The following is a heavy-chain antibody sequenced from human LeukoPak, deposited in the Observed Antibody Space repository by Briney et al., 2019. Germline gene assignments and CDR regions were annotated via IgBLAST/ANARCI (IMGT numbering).Heavy chain of an antibody. CDR2: IYHSGST. V-gene: IGHV4-30-2*03. J-gene: IGHJ4*02. CDR1: GGSISSGGYY. Sequence: TSQTLSLTCTVSGGSISSGGYYWSCIQQPPGKGLECIGYIYHSGSTYYNPSLKSRVTISVDTSKNQFSPRLSSVTAADTAVYFCARHGGRYNWSPSDWGQGTLVTVSS. CDR3: ARHGGRYNWSPSD. D-gene: IGHD1-20*01.